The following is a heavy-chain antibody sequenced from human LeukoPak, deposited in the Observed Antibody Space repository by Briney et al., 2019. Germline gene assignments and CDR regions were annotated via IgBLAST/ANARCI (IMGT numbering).Heavy chain of an antibody. D-gene: IGHD1-26*01. J-gene: IGHJ2*01. V-gene: IGHV1-2*06. CDR3: ARDYRAGVYFDL. CDR2: INPNSGGT. Sequence: ASVKVSCKASGYTFTGYYMHWVRQAPGQGLEWMGRINPNSGGTNHAQKFQGRVTMTRDTSISTAYMELSRLRSDDTAVYYCARDYRAGVYFDLWGRGTLVTVSS. CDR1: GYTFTGYY.